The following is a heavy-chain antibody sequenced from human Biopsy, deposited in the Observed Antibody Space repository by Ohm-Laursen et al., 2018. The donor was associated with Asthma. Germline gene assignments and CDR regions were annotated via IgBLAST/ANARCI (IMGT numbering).Heavy chain of an antibody. CDR2: MYYGETT. V-gene: IGHV4-39*01. D-gene: IGHD3-22*01. CDR3: VRHQYSSSWSTFDY. J-gene: IGHJ4*02. CDR1: GASITSSAYY. Sequence: SETLSLTCTVSGASITSSAYYWGWIRQPPGKGLERIGSMYYGETTYYSPSLKSRVTISVDTSKNQFSLILSSVTAADTAVYFCVRHQYSSSWSTFDYWGQGALVTVSS.